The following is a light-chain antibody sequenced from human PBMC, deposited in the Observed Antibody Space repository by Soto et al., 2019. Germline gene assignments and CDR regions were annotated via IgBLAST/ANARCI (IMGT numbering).Light chain of an antibody. CDR3: QQYNIYPWT. J-gene: IGKJ1*01. V-gene: IGKV1-5*01. CDR1: QSISNR. CDR2: DAS. Sequence: DIQMTQSPSTLSASVGDGVTITWRASQSISNRLAWYQQRPGKAPKYLIYDASTLDSGAPSRFSGSGSGTEFTLSISSLQPDDFATYYCQQYNIYPWTFGQGTKVDI.